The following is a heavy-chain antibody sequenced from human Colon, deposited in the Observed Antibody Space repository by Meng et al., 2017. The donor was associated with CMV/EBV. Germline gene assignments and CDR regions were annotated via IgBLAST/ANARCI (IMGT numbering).Heavy chain of an antibody. V-gene: IGHV4-59*01. J-gene: IGHJ4*02. CDR2: IYHSGTT. Sequence: SETLSLTCTVSGDSITSSFWSWIRQPPGKGLEWIGYIYHSGTTNYNPSLKSRVSMSLDTSQNHFSLRLTSVTAADTAVYYCARVSGDGYNLRLYYFDYWGQGTLVTVSS. CDR1: GDSITSSF. CDR3: ARVSGDGYNLRLYYFDY. D-gene: IGHD5-24*01.